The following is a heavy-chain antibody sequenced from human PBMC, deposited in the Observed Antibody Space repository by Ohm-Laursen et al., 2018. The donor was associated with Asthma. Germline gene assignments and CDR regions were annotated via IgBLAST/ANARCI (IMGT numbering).Heavy chain of an antibody. V-gene: IGHV3-30*03. Sequence: SLRLSCAASGFTFSSYGMHWVRQAPGKGLEWVAVISYDGSNKYYADSVKGRFTISRDNSKNTLYLQMNSLRAEDTAVYYCARERQYYYDSSGYFDYWGQGTLVTVSS. CDR1: GFTFSSYG. CDR2: ISYDGSNK. CDR3: ARERQYYYDSSGYFDY. J-gene: IGHJ4*02. D-gene: IGHD3-22*01.